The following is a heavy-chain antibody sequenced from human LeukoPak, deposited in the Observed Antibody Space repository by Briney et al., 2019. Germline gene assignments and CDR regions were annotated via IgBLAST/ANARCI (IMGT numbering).Heavy chain of an antibody. Sequence: GGSLRLSCAASGFTFSGSAMHWVRQAPGKGLEWVAVISYDGSNEYYSDSVKGRFTISRDNSKNTLYLQMNSLRAEDTAVYYCAKEHYYDTSAYPDYWGQGTLVTVSS. V-gene: IGHV3-30*04. CDR1: GFTFSGSA. CDR3: AKEHYYDTSAYPDY. J-gene: IGHJ4*02. CDR2: ISYDGSNE. D-gene: IGHD3-22*01.